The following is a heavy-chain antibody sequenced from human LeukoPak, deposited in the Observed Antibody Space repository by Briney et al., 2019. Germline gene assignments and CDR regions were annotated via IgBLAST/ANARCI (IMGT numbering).Heavy chain of an antibody. CDR2: ISGDGGGT. D-gene: IGHD2-21*02. V-gene: IGHV3-43*02. J-gene: IGHJ2*01. CDR3: AKVVSCGGDCYSSYFDL. Sequence: GCLRLSSAASVFTFDDFAMRCVCQAPGKGLEWVSLISGDGGGTYYADSVKGRFTISRDNNKNSLYLQMNSLRTEDTALYYCAKVVSCGGDCYSSYFDLWGRGTLVTVSS. CDR1: VFTFDDFA.